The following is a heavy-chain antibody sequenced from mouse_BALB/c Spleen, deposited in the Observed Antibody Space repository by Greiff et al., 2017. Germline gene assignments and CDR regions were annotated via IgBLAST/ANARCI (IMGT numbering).Heavy chain of an antibody. D-gene: IGHD1-1*01. CDR2: IDPENGDT. V-gene: IGHV14-4*02. Sequence: VQLQLSGAELVRSGASVKLSCTASGFNIKDYYMHWVKQRPEQGLEWIGWIDPENGDTEYAPKFQGKATMTADTSSNTAYLQLSSLTSEDTAVYYCTPPITTRAYWGQGTLVTVSA. J-gene: IGHJ3*01. CDR3: TPPITTRAY. CDR1: GFNIKDYY.